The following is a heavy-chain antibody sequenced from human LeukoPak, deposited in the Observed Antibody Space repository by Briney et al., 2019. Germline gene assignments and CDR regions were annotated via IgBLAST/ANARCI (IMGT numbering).Heavy chain of an antibody. J-gene: IGHJ4*02. CDR1: GFTFSSYW. CDR2: IKQDGSEK. D-gene: IGHD3-3*01. V-gene: IGHV3-7*01. Sequence: GGPLRLSCAASGFTFSSYWMSWVRQAPGKGLEWVANIKQDGSEKYYVDSVKGRFTISRDNAKNSLYLQMNSLRAEDTAVYYCAREEEYYDFWSGYSNWGQGTLVTVSS. CDR3: AREEEYYDFWSGYSN.